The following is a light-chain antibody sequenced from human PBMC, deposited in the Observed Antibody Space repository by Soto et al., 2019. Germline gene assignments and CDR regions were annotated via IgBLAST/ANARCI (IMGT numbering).Light chain of an antibody. CDR1: QGIAKS. CDR3: QQYDIWPPYT. J-gene: IGKJ2*01. CDR2: SAS. V-gene: IGKV1-27*01. Sequence: DIQMTQSTSSLSASFGDRVTITCGASQGIAKSLAWYQQKPAKAPKLLVYSASTLQSGVPSRFSGSGSATDFTPTISSLQSEDFAIYYCQQYDIWPPYTFGQGTKVDIK.